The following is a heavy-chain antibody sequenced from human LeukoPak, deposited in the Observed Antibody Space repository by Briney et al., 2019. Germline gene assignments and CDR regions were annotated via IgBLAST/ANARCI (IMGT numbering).Heavy chain of an antibody. D-gene: IGHD2-2*01. Sequence: GESLKISCRGSGYSFTTYWIGWVRQMPGKGLEWMGIIYPGDSDTRYSPSFQGQVAMSADKSINTAYLQWSSLKASDTAMYYCARRQGCSSTSCPPDSWGQGTLVTVSS. CDR2: IYPGDSDT. J-gene: IGHJ4*02. V-gene: IGHV5-51*01. CDR1: GYSFTTYW. CDR3: ARRQGCSSTSCPPDS.